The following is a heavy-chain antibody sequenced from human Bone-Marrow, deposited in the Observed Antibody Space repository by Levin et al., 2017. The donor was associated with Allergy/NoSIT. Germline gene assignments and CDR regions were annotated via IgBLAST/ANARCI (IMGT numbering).Heavy chain of an antibody. CDR3: ARETQRITMVRGGYYYYMDV. V-gene: IGHV4-59*01. J-gene: IGHJ6*03. CDR1: GGSISSYY. D-gene: IGHD3-10*01. CDR2: IYYSGST. Sequence: PSETLSLTCTVSGGSISSYYWSWIRQPPGKGLEWIGYIYYSGSTNYNPSLKSRVTISVDTSKNQFSLKLSSVTAADTAVYYCARETQRITMVRGGYYYYMDVWGKGTTVTVSS.